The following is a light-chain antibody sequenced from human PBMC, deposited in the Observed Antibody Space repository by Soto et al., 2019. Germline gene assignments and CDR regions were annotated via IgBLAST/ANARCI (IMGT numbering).Light chain of an antibody. CDR1: QTISGSY. J-gene: IGKJ1*01. Sequence: EIVLTQSPGTLSLSPGGRATLSCRASQTISGSYLAWYQHKPGQAPRLLFYGGSSRATGIPDRFSGSGSGTDFTLTISRLEPEDFAVYYCHQYVASPRTFGQGTKVEIK. V-gene: IGKV3-20*01. CDR2: GGS. CDR3: HQYVASPRT.